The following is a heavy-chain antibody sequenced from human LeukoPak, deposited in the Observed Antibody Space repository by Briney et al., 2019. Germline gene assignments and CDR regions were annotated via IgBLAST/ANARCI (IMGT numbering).Heavy chain of an antibody. CDR2: IRSKAYGGTT. CDR1: GFTFGDYA. J-gene: IGHJ6*02. CDR3: TTAHFLGQWLVAPRTTGPPNYGMDV. Sequence: HTGGSLRLSCTASGFTFGDYAMSWVRQAPGKGLEWVGFIRSKAYGGTTEYAASVKGRFTISRDDSKNALYLQMNSLKTEDTAVYYCTTAHFLGQWLVAPRTTGPPNYGMDVWGQGTTVTVSS. D-gene: IGHD6-19*01. V-gene: IGHV3-49*04.